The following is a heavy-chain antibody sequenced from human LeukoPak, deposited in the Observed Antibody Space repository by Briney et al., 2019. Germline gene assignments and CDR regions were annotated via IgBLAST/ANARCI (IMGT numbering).Heavy chain of an antibody. Sequence: PSETLSLTCAVSGYSISSGYYWGWIRQPPGKGLEWIGSIYHSGSTYYNPSLKSRVTISVDTSKNQFSLKLSSVTAADTAVYYCARDTRNSSSWFYYFDYWGQGTLVTVSS. CDR2: IYHSGST. CDR1: GYSISSGYY. J-gene: IGHJ4*02. CDR3: ARDTRNSSSWFYYFDY. V-gene: IGHV4-38-2*02. D-gene: IGHD6-13*01.